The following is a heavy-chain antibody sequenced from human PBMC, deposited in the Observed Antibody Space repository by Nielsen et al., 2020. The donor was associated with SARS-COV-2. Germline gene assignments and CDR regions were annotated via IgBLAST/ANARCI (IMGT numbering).Heavy chain of an antibody. CDR3: ARSAAGATIPDY. CDR1: GDSISSGDYY. V-gene: IGHV4-30-4*01. J-gene: IGHJ4*02. Sequence: SETLSLTCTVSGDSISSGDYYWSWIRQPPGKGLEWIGYIYYSGSTYYNPSLKSRVTISVDTSKNQFSLKLSSVTAADTAVYYCARSAAGATIPDYWGQGTLVTVSS. D-gene: IGHD1-26*01. CDR2: IYYSGST.